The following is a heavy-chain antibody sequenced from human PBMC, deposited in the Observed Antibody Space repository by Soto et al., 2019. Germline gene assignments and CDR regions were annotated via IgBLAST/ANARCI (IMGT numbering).Heavy chain of an antibody. J-gene: IGHJ4*02. CDR1: GFTLKAYA. CDR2: ITATNGKT. V-gene: IGHV3-23*01. D-gene: IGHD4-4*01. Sequence: PGGSLSLSCVASGFTLKAYAMGWVRQAPGKGLEWVSSITATNGKTYYADSVRGRFTISRDNSRNSLVLQMNGLRPEDSALYYCAKDEGTSSTVFDYWGQGTLVTVSS. CDR3: AKDEGTSSTVFDY.